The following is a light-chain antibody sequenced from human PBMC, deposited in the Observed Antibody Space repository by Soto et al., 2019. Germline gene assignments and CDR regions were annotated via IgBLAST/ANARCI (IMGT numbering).Light chain of an antibody. Sequence: EIVLTQSPATLSLSPGERATLSCRASQSVSSYLAWYQQKPGQAPRLLIYDASNRATGVPARFSGSGSGTGFTLPISSLEPEDFAVYYGQQRSNWPLTFGGGTKVEIK. CDR2: DAS. CDR1: QSVSSY. V-gene: IGKV3-11*01. J-gene: IGKJ4*01. CDR3: QQRSNWPLT.